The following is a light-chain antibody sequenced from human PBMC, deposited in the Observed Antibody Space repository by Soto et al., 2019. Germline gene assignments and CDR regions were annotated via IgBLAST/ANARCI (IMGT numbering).Light chain of an antibody. CDR3: CSSVGSPNSL. CDR1: SSDVGSCNC. Sequence: QSALTQPASVSGSPGQSITISCTGTSSDVGSCNCVSWYQQHPGKAPTLIIYEVNKRPSGVSNRFSGSKSGNTASLTISGLQAEDEADYYCCSSVGSPNSLFGGGTKVTVL. J-gene: IGLJ3*02. V-gene: IGLV2-23*02. CDR2: EVN.